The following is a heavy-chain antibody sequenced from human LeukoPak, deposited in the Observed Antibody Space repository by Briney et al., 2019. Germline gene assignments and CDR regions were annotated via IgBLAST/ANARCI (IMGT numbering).Heavy chain of an antibody. D-gene: IGHD3-22*01. J-gene: IGHJ4*02. CDR1: GYTFTDYY. CDR3: ARPYYYDSSELNYFDY. Sequence: ASVKVSCKVSGYTFTDYYMHWVQQAPGKGLEWMGLVDPEDGETIYAEKFQGRVTITADTSTDTAYMELSSLKASDTAMYYCARPYYYDSSELNYFDYWGQGTLVTVSS. V-gene: IGHV1-69-2*01. CDR2: VDPEDGET.